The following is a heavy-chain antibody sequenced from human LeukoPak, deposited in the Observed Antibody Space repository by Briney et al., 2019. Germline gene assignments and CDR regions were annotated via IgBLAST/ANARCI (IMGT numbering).Heavy chain of an antibody. D-gene: IGHD3-10*01. CDR2: IYTSGST. J-gene: IGHJ3*02. V-gene: IGHV4-4*07. CDR3: SFNLGSGSYAFDI. Sequence: SSETLSLTCTVSGGSISSYYWSWIRQPAGKGLEWIGRIYTSGSTNYNPSLKSRVTMSVDTSKNQFSLKLSSVTAADTAVYYCSFNLGSGSYAFDIWGQGTMVTVSS. CDR1: GGSISSYY.